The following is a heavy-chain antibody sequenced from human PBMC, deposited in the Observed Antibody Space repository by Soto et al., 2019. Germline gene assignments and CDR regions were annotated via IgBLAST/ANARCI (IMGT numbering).Heavy chain of an antibody. J-gene: IGHJ3*02. CDR3: ASTPGYCSGGSCSRGAFDI. CDR2: IWYDGSNK. Sequence: QVQLVESGGGVVQPGRSLRLSCAASGFTFSSYGMHWVRQAPGKGLEWVAVIWYDGSNKYYADYVKGRFTISRDNSKNTLYLQMNSLRAEDTAVYYCASTPGYCSGGSCSRGAFDIWGQGTMVTVSS. CDR1: GFTFSSYG. V-gene: IGHV3-33*01. D-gene: IGHD2-15*01.